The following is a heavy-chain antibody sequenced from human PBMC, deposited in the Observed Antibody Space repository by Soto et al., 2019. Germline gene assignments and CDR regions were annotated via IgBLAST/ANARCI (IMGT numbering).Heavy chain of an antibody. J-gene: IGHJ4*02. CDR3: ATLMGSITMLGQAPKGGYFDY. CDR2: INAGNGNT. V-gene: IGHV1-3*01. D-gene: IGHD3-22*01. Sequence: ASVKVSCKASGYTFTSYAMHWVRQAPGQRLEWMGWINAGNGNTKYSQKFQGRVTITRDTSASTAYMELSSLRSEDTAVYYCATLMGSITMLGQAPKGGYFDYWGQGTLVTVSS. CDR1: GYTFTSYA.